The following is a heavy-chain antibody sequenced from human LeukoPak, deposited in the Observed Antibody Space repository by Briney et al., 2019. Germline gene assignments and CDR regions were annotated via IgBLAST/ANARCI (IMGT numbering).Heavy chain of an antibody. V-gene: IGHV3-30*02. CDR1: GFTFSSYG. D-gene: IGHD2-2*01. J-gene: IGHJ6*02. Sequence: PGGSLRLSCAASGFTFSSYGMHWVRRAPGKGLEWVAFIRYDGSNKYYADSVKGRFTISRDNSKNTPYLQMNSLRAEDTAVYYCANQIVVVPAATREIYYNYYGMDVWGQGTTVTVSS. CDR3: ANQIVVVPAATREIYYNYYGMDV. CDR2: IRYDGSNK.